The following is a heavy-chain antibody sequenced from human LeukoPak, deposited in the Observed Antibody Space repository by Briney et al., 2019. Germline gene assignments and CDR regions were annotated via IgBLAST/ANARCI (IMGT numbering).Heavy chain of an antibody. CDR3: AREAAYNYEDSGLDY. Sequence: ASVKVSCKASGYTFTNYYVHWVRQAPGQGLEWMGIIYPSGGSTSYAQRFQGRVTMTRDTSTRSVYMELNSLRSEDTAVYYCAREAAYNYEDSGLDYWGQGTLVTVSS. V-gene: IGHV1-46*01. CDR1: GYTFTNYY. J-gene: IGHJ4*02. D-gene: IGHD3-16*01. CDR2: IYPSGGST.